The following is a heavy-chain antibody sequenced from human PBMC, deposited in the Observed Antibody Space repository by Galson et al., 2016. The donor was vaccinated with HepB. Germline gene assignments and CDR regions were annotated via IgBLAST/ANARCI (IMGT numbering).Heavy chain of an antibody. V-gene: IGHV3-30*03. J-gene: IGHJ4*02. CDR2: DSMDGRRK. Sequence: SLRLSCAASGFTFSNYGMHWVSQAPGKGLEWVAADSMDGRRKFYADSVKGRFTISRDNANSMLFLQMSSLRADDTAVYYCARRNKYCPPVGCSVDYWGQGTLVSVSS. CDR3: ARRNKYCPPVGCSVDY. CDR1: GFTFSNYG. D-gene: IGHD3-10*02.